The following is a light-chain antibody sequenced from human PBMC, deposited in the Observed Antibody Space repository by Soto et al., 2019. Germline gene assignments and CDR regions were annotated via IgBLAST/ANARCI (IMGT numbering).Light chain of an antibody. CDR1: SSDVGGYNY. CDR3: SSYTTTTTLYV. J-gene: IGLJ1*01. Sequence: QSALTQPASVSGSPGQSVTISCTGTSSDVGGYNYVCWYQHHPGKAPKLMIFEVSNRPSGVSNRFSGSKSGNTASLTISGLQAEDEADYYCSSYTTTTTLYVFGTGTKVTVL. CDR2: EVS. V-gene: IGLV2-14*01.